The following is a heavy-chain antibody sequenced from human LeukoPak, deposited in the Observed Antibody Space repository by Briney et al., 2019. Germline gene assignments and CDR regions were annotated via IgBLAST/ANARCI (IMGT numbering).Heavy chain of an antibody. CDR2: FDPEDGET. J-gene: IGHJ5*02. Sequence: ASVKVSCKVSGYTLTELSMHWVRQAPGKGLEWMGGFDPEDGETIYAQKFQGRVTMTEDTSTDTAYMELSSLRSEDTAVYYCATDPRYSSGPHWFDPWGQGTLVTVSS. D-gene: IGHD6-19*01. CDR3: ATDPRYSSGPHWFDP. CDR1: GYTLTELS. V-gene: IGHV1-24*01.